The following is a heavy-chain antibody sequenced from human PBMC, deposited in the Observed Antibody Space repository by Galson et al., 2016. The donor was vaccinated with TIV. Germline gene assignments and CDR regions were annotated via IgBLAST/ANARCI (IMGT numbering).Heavy chain of an antibody. CDR1: GYTFTSYG. V-gene: IGHV1-18*01. Sequence: SVKVSCKASGYTFTSYGINWVRQVPGRGLEWVGWISAYNGNTNYAQMLQGRVTMTTDTSTSTAYMELRSLRSDDTAVYYCAREYYYYAMDVWGQGTTVTASS. CDR3: AREYYYYAMDV. CDR2: ISAYNGNT. J-gene: IGHJ6*02.